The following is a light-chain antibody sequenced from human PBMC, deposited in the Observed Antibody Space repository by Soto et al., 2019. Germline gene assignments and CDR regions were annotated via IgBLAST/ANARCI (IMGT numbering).Light chain of an antibody. V-gene: IGKV4-1*01. CDR2: WAS. CDR3: IQYYGGPPHT. Sequence: DIVLTQSPDSLAVFLGERATITCKSSQSLFYSAYRTNYLAWYQDKPGQPPKMLISWASTRASGVPDRFSGGGSVTDFSHTISSLQAEDVAVYYCIQYYGGPPHTFGQGTKLEI. J-gene: IGKJ2*01. CDR1: QSLFYSAYRTNY.